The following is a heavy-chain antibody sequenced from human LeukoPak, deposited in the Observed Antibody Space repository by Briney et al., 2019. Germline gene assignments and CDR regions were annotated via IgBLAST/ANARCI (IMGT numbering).Heavy chain of an antibody. CDR1: GGSISSSIW. J-gene: IGHJ4*02. D-gene: IGHD6-13*01. CDR2: IYHSGST. Sequence: RTSETLSLTCAVSGGSISSSIWWSWVRQPPGKGLEWIGEIYHSGSTNYNPSLKSRVTISVDKSKNQFSLKLSSVTAADTAVYYCARGGAGSSFFDYWGQGTLVTVSS. V-gene: IGHV4-4*02. CDR3: ARGGAGSSFFDY.